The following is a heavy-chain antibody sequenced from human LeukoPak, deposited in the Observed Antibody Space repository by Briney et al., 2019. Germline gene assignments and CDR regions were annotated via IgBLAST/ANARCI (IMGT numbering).Heavy chain of an antibody. J-gene: IGHJ5*02. D-gene: IGHD3-10*01. CDR1: GGSISSYY. CDR3: ARDCSAAYYYGSGYNWFDP. Sequence: PSETLSLTCTVSGGSISSYYWSWIRQPAGKGLEWIGRIYTSGSTNYNPSLKSRVTMSVDTSKNQFSLKLSSVTAADPAVYYCARDCSAAYYYGSGYNWFDPWGQGTLVTVSS. V-gene: IGHV4-4*07. CDR2: IYTSGST.